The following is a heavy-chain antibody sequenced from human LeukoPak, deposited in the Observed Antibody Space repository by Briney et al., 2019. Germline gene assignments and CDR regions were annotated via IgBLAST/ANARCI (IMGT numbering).Heavy chain of an antibody. V-gene: IGHV3-48*03. Sequence: GGSLRLSCAASGFTFSSYEMNWVRQAPGKGLEWVSYISSSGSTIYYADSVKGRFTISRDNAKNSLYLQMNSLRAEDTAVYYCARYSSSWYAYYYYGMDVWGQGTTVTVS. D-gene: IGHD6-13*01. J-gene: IGHJ6*02. CDR1: GFTFSSYE. CDR2: ISSSGSTI. CDR3: ARYSSSWYAYYYYGMDV.